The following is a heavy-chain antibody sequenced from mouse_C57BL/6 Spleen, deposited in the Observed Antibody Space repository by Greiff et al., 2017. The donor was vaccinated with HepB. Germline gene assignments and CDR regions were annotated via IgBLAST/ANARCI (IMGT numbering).Heavy chain of an antibody. J-gene: IGHJ2*01. V-gene: IGHV1-76*01. D-gene: IGHD2-4*01. CDR1: GYTFTDYY. Sequence: QVQLQQSGAELVRPGASVKLSCKASGYTFTDYYINWVKQRPGQGLEWIARIYPGSGNTYYNEKFKGKATLTAEKSSSTAYMQLSSLTSEDSAVYFCAVNLFYYDYDGDFDYWGQGTTLTVSS. CDR3: AVNLFYYDYDGDFDY. CDR2: IYPGSGNT.